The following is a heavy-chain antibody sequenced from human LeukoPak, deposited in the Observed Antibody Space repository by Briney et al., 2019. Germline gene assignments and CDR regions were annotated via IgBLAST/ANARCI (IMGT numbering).Heavy chain of an antibody. Sequence: GESLKISCKGSGYSFTSYWIGWVRQVPGKGLEWMGIIYPGDSDTRYSPSFQGQVTISADKSISTAYLQWGSLKASDTAMYYCAREGDGEMATIDNFDYWGQGTLITVSS. V-gene: IGHV5-51*01. CDR3: AREGDGEMATIDNFDY. D-gene: IGHD5-24*01. J-gene: IGHJ4*02. CDR1: GYSFTSYW. CDR2: IYPGDSDT.